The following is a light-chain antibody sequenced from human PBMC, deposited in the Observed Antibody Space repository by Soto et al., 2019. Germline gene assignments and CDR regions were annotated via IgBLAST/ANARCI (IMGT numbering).Light chain of an antibody. Sequence: EIVLTQSPGTLSFSPGERATLSFRAIQSLSSSYLVWYQQKPGQAPRLLIYGASSRATGIPARFSGGGSGTEFTLTISSLQSEDFAVYYCQQYNSWPPITFGQGTRLEIK. CDR1: QSLSSSY. CDR2: GAS. J-gene: IGKJ5*01. V-gene: IGKV3-20*01. CDR3: QQYNSWPPIT.